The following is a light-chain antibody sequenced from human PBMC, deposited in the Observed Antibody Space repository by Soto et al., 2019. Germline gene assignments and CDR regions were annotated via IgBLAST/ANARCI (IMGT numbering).Light chain of an antibody. J-gene: IGKJ1*01. CDR2: DAS. CDR1: QSVSYY. Sequence: ILLTQSPCTLSLSPGERATLSCRASQSVSYYLAWYQQKPGQAPRLLIYDASNRASGVPARLSGSGSGTDFTLTISRLEPDDFAVYYCQQYGSSGTFGQGTKVDIK. V-gene: IGKV3-20*01. CDR3: QQYGSSGT.